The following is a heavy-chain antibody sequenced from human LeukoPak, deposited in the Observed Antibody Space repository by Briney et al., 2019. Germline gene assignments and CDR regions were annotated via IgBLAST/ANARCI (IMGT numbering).Heavy chain of an antibody. D-gene: IGHD3-10*01. CDR1: GDSFSTYY. V-gene: IGHV4-59*01. CDR2: IYYSGRT. Sequence: SETLSLTCTVSGDSFSTYYWSWLRQPPGKGLEWIGYIYYSGRTNYNPSLKSRVTISVDTSKNQFSLKLSSVTAADTAVYYCARERFGESNDSGGQGTLVTVS. J-gene: IGHJ5*01. CDR3: ARERFGESNDS.